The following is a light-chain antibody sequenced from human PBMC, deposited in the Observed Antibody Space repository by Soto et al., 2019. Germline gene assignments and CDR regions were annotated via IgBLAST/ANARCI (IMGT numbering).Light chain of an antibody. V-gene: IGKV3-11*01. CDR1: QSIGKY. CDR3: QQRSDWAWT. Sequence: EIVLTQFPVTLSLSPGERVTLSCRASQSIGKYLAWYQQRPGQAPRLLFYDTSNRATGIPPRFSGSGSGTDFTLTISSLEPEDFAVYYCQQRSDWAWTFGQGTKVEVK. CDR2: DTS. J-gene: IGKJ1*01.